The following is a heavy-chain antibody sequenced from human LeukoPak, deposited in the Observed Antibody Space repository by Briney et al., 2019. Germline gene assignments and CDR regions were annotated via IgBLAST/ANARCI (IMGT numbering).Heavy chain of an antibody. D-gene: IGHD3-10*01. Sequence: GASVKVSCKASGGTFSSYAINWVRQATGQGLEWMGWISAYNGNTNYAQKFQGRVTMITDTSTSTAYMELRSLRSDDTAMYYCARGLYGSGSYRPGWFDPWGQGTLVTVSS. J-gene: IGHJ5*02. CDR1: GGTFSSYA. CDR3: ARGLYGSGSYRPGWFDP. V-gene: IGHV1-18*01. CDR2: ISAYNGNT.